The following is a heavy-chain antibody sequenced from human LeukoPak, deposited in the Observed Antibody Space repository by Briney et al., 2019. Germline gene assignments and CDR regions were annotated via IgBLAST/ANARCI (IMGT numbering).Heavy chain of an antibody. Sequence: SETLSLTCIVSGDSISSSNYYWGWIRQPPGKGLEWIGSIYYGGNTYYNPSLKSRVAISVDTSKNQFSLKLSSVIAADTAVYYCARQFAYTGSYWGRGTLVTVSS. CDR1: GDSISSSNYY. V-gene: IGHV4-39*01. J-gene: IGHJ4*02. CDR3: ARQFAYTGSY. D-gene: IGHD1-26*01. CDR2: IYYGGNT.